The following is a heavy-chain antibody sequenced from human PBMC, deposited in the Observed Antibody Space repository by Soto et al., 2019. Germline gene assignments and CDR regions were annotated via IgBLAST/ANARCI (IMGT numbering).Heavy chain of an antibody. V-gene: IGHV6-1*01. CDR3: ARDGLETGTVDY. CDR1: GDIVSSNSAA. D-gene: IGHD1-1*01. CDR2: TYYRSKWYN. J-gene: IGHJ4*02. Sequence: TFSLSCSISGDIVSSNSAAWNWIRQSPSRGLEWLGRTYYRSKWYNDYAVSVKSRITINPDTSKNQFSLQLNSVTPEDTAVYYCARDGLETGTVDYWGQGTLVTVYS.